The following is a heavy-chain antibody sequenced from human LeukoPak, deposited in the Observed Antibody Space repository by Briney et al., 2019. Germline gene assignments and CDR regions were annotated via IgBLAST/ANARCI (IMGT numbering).Heavy chain of an antibody. CDR1: GFTFSSYE. CDR3: ARDLSLRLLWFGESRSYAFDI. D-gene: IGHD3-10*01. Sequence: GGSLRLSCAASGFTFSSYEMNWVRQAPGKGLEWVSYISSSGSTIYYADSVKGRFTISRDNAKNSLYPQMNSLRAEDTAVYYCARDLSLRLLWFGESRSYAFDIWGQGTMVTVSS. V-gene: IGHV3-48*03. CDR2: ISSSGSTI. J-gene: IGHJ3*02.